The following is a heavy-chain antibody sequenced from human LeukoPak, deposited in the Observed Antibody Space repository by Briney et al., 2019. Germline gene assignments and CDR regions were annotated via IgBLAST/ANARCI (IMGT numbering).Heavy chain of an antibody. D-gene: IGHD2-8*02. Sequence: PGGSLRLSCAASELNLENHWMHWVRKVPGKGLEWVSRTDAGGSSTSYADSVRGRFSISRDNGKSTLYLQMNSLRVEDTAVYYCARGPPTGGGAYVGDYWGHGTLVTVSS. CDR1: ELNLENHW. CDR2: TDAGGSST. CDR3: ARGPPTGGGAYVGDY. J-gene: IGHJ4*01. V-gene: IGHV3-74*01.